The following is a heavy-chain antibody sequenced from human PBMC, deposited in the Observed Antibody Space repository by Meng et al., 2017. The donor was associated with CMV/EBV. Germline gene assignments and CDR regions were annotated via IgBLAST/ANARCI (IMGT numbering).Heavy chain of an antibody. J-gene: IGHJ5*02. V-gene: IGHV3-13*01. CDR2: IGTAGDT. CDR3: AREVRSSSWYGEGENWFDP. CDR1: GFTFSSYD. Sequence: GESLKISCAASGFTFSSYDMHWVRQTTGKGLEWVSAIGTAGDTYYPDSVKGRFTISRENARNSLYLQMNSLRAEDTAVYYCAREVRSSSWYGEGENWFDPWGQGTLVTVSS. D-gene: IGHD6-13*01.